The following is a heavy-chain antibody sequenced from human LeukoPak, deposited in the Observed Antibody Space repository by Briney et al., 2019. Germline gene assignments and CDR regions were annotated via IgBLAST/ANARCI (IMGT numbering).Heavy chain of an antibody. CDR3: ARGLTVFGVVNDAFDI. J-gene: IGHJ3*02. CDR2: IDSDGSSR. D-gene: IGHD3-3*01. V-gene: IGHV3-74*01. Sequence: AGGSLRLSCVASGFTFSNYWMNWVRQAPGKGLVLVSRIDSDGSSRSYTDAVKGRFTISRDNAKNTLYLQMNSLRGEDTAVYYCARGLTVFGVVNDAFDIWGRGTMVTVSS. CDR1: GFTFSNYW.